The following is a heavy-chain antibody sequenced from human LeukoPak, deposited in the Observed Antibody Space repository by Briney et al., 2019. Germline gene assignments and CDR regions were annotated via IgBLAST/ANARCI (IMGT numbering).Heavy chain of an antibody. CDR3: ARDRAQWEQQGNWFDP. J-gene: IGHJ5*02. D-gene: IGHD1-26*01. V-gene: IGHV1-18*04. CDR1: GYTFTSYY. CDR2: ISAYNGNT. Sequence: ASVKVSCKASGYTFTSYYMHWVRQAPGQGLEWMGWISAYNGNTNYAQKLQGRVTMTTDTSTSTAYMELRSLRSDDTAVYYCARDRAQWEQQGNWFDPWGQGTLVTVSS.